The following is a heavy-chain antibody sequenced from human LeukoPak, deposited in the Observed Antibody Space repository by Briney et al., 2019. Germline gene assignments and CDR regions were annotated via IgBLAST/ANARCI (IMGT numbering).Heavy chain of an antibody. V-gene: IGHV4-34*01. Sequence: PSETLSLTCAVYGGSFSGYYWSWIRQPPGKGLEWIGEINHSGSTNYNPSLKSRVTISVDTSKNQFSLKLSSVTAADTAVYYCARKPPSGPGYYYSYGMDVWGQGTTVTVSS. CDR1: GGSFSGYY. CDR3: ARKPPSGPGYYYSYGMDV. CDR2: INHSGST. J-gene: IGHJ6*02.